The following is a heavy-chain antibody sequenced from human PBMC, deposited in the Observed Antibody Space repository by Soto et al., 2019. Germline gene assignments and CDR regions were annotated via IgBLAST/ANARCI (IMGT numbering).Heavy chain of an antibody. CDR3: ARGLDYFDY. D-gene: IGHD6-19*01. CDR2: IYYSGST. CDR1: GGSISSSSYY. V-gene: IGHV4-39*07. Sequence: PSETLSLTCTVSGGSISSSSYYWGWIRQPPGEGLEWIGSIYYSGSTYYNPSLKSRVTISVDTSKNQFSLKLSSVTAADTAVYYCARGLDYFDYWGQGTLVTVSS. J-gene: IGHJ4*02.